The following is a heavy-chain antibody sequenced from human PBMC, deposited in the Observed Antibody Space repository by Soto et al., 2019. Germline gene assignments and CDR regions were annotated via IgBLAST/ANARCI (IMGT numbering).Heavy chain of an antibody. D-gene: IGHD1-1*01. J-gene: IGHJ3*01. CDR3: ARYDAFKAFDL. Sequence: EVQLVESGGGLVKPGGSLRLSCVISRFTFSSYSMNWVRQSPGKGLEWVASISSASSSIDFADSVKGRFTISRDNVNNSVFLQMNSLRAEDTGIYYCARYDAFKAFDLWGQGTMVTVSS. CDR1: RFTFSSYS. V-gene: IGHV3-21*01. CDR2: ISSASSSI.